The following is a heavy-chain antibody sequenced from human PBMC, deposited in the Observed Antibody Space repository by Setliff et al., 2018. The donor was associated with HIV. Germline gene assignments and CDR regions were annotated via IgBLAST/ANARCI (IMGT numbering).Heavy chain of an antibody. CDR2: VYNSGIT. J-gene: IGHJ5*02. CDR3: ATCRHRPSNWFDP. Sequence: SETLSLTCTVSGGSVSSPGYXWXWIRQPPGKGLEWVGSVYNSGITFQNPSLKSRVTISVDRSGNQFSLRLTSVTAADTAVYYCATCRHRPSNWFDPWGQGTVVTVSS. V-gene: IGHV4-39*07. CDR1: GGSVSSPGYX.